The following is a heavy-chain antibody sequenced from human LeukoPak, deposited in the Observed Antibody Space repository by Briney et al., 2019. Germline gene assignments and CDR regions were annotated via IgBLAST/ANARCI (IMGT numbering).Heavy chain of an antibody. CDR2: IKRDGSEK. CDR1: GFTFSSYW. V-gene: IGHV3-7*05. Sequence: GGSLRLSCAASGFTFSSYWTSWVRQAPGKGLEWVASIKRDGSEKYYVDSVEGRFTISRDNAKNSLYLQMNSLRAEDTAVYYCARGPEGGYSTSWFDYWGQGTLVTVSS. CDR3: ARGPEGGYSTSWFDY. D-gene: IGHD6-13*01. J-gene: IGHJ4*02.